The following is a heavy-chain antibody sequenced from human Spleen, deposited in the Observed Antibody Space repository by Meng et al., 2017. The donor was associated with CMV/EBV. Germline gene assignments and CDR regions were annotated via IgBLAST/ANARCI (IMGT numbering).Heavy chain of an antibody. CDR2: ISWNSGSI. V-gene: IGHV3-9*01. Sequence: LSLTCAASGFTFDDYAMHWVRQAPGKGLEWVSGISWNSGSIGYADSVKGRFTISRDNAKNSLYLQMNSLRAEDTALYYCAKDINYYGSGKDYWGQGTLVTVSS. CDR3: AKDINYYGSGKDY. D-gene: IGHD3-10*01. J-gene: IGHJ4*02. CDR1: GFTFDDYA.